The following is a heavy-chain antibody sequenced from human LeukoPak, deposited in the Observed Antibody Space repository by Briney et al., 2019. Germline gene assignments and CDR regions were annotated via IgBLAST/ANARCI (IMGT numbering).Heavy chain of an antibody. Sequence: ASVKVSCKASGYTFTSYDINWVRQATGQGLEWMGWMNPNSGNTGYAQKFQGRVTMTRNTSISTAYMELSSLRSEDTAVYYCARGLLMVYGIHGYFDYWGQGTLVTVSS. CDR1: GYTFTSYD. J-gene: IGHJ4*02. CDR3: ARGLLMVYGIHGYFDY. D-gene: IGHD2-8*01. V-gene: IGHV1-8*01. CDR2: MNPNSGNT.